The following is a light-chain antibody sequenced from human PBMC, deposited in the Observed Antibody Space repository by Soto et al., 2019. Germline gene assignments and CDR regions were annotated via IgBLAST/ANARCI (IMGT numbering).Light chain of an antibody. V-gene: IGKV1-12*01. J-gene: IGKJ4*01. CDR1: QGIISW. CDR2: AAS. Sequence: DIQMTHSPSSVSASVGDRVTITCRTSQGIISWLAWYQQKPGKAPRLLIYAASSLQSGVPSRFSGSGSGTDFTLTIRSLQPEDFATYYCQPANSFPLSFVEGTKVEIK. CDR3: QPANSFPLS.